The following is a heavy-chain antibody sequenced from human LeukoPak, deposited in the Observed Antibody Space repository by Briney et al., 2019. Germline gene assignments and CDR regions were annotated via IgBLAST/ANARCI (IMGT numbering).Heavy chain of an antibody. V-gene: IGHV3-15*01. CDR2: IKSKTDGGTT. Sequence: GGSLRLSCAASGFTFSNAWMSWVRQAPGKGLEWVGRIKSKTDGGTTDYAAPVKGRFTISRDDSKNTLYLQMNSLKTEDTAVYYFTTGRYCSGGSCPFYYYYYGMDVWGQGTTVTVSS. J-gene: IGHJ6*02. CDR3: TTGRYCSGGSCPFYYYYYGMDV. D-gene: IGHD2-15*01. CDR1: GFTFSNAW.